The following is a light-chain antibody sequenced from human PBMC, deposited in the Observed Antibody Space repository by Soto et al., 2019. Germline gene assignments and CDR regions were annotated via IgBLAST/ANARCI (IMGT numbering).Light chain of an antibody. CDR2: AAS. J-gene: IGKJ3*01. CDR3: QQANSPT. Sequence: DLQMTQSPSSVSASVGDRVTITCRASQDIRSWLAWYQQKPGKAPKLPIYAASSLQSGVPSRFGGSGSGTDFTLTINSLQPEDFATYYCQQANSPTFGPGTKVDIK. V-gene: IGKV1-12*01. CDR1: QDIRSW.